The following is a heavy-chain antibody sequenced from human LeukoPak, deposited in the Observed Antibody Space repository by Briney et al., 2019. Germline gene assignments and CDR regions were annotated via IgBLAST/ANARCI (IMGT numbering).Heavy chain of an antibody. Sequence: GGSLRLSCAASGFNFSSFWMNWVGQVPGQGLEWVSNINHDGSDKYYVDSVKGRFTISRDNAKNSLYLEVHSLRAEDTAIYYCARNTYYDFWSRHYGLDFWGQGTLVTVSS. CDR3: ARNTYYDFWSRHYGLDF. V-gene: IGHV3-7*01. J-gene: IGHJ4*02. D-gene: IGHD3-3*01. CDR1: GFNFSSFW. CDR2: INHDGSDK.